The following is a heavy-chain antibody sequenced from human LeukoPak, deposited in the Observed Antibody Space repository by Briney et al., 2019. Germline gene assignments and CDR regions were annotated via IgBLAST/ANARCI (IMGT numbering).Heavy chain of an antibody. CDR1: GYSFTSYW. J-gene: IGHJ6*02. D-gene: IGHD5-24*01. CDR2: IYPGDSDT. Sequence: GESLKISCKGSGYSFTSYWIGWVRQMPGKGLEWTGIIYPGDSDTRYSPSFQGQVTISADKSISTAYLQWSSLKASDTAMYYCARGGRDGYNVGYYYGMDVWGQGTTVTVSS. CDR3: ARGGRDGYNVGYYYGMDV. V-gene: IGHV5-51*01.